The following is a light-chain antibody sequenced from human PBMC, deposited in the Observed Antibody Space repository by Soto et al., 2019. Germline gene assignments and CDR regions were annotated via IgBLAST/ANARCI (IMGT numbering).Light chain of an antibody. V-gene: IGKV1-39*01. CDR2: SSS. CDR1: QSISSY. Sequence: DIQMTQSPSSLSASVGDRVTISCRASQSISSYLNWYQQKPGKAPKLLIYSSSSLQSGVPSRFSGSGSGTDFTLSLSSMQPEDFATYYCQQTYSSPTFGGGTKGDFK. J-gene: IGKJ4*01. CDR3: QQTYSSPT.